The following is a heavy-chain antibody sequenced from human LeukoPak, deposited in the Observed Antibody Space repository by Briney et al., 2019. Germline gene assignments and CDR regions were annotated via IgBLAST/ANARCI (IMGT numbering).Heavy chain of an antibody. J-gene: IGHJ4*02. Sequence: SETLSLTCTVSGGSISSYYWSWIRQPPGKGLEWIGYIYYSGSTNYNPSLKSRVTISVDTSKNQFSLKVTSVTAADTAVYSCARLSTSDTDGNYFDFWGQGTLVTVSS. CDR3: ARLSTSDTDGNYFDF. D-gene: IGHD1-14*01. CDR1: GGSISSYY. V-gene: IGHV4-59*08. CDR2: IYYSGST.